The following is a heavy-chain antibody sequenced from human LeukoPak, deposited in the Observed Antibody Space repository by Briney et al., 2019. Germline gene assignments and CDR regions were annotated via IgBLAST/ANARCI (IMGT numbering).Heavy chain of an antibody. CDR2: ISYDGSNK. V-gene: IGHV3-30*18. CDR1: GFTFSSYG. CDR3: AKVSVGYCSSTSCHDYWYFDL. J-gene: IGHJ2*01. D-gene: IGHD2-2*03. Sequence: PGRSLRLSCAASGFTFSSYGMHWVRQAPGKGLEWVAVISYDGSNKYYADSVKGRFTISRDNSKNTLYLQMNSLRAEDTAVYYCAKVSVGYCSSTSCHDYWYFDLWGRGTLVTVSS.